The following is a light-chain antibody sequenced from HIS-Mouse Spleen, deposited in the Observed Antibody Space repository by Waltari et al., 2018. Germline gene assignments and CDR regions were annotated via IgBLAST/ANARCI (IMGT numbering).Light chain of an antibody. J-gene: IGLJ2*01. Sequence: SYELTQPPSVSGSPGQTARITWSGDALPQKYAYWYQQKTGQAPVLVINEDSKRPTGIPERFSGSSSGTMATLTISGAQVEDEADYYCYSTDSSGNHRVFGGGTKLTVL. CDR1: ALPQKY. CDR3: YSTDSSGNHRV. V-gene: IGLV3-10*01. CDR2: EDS.